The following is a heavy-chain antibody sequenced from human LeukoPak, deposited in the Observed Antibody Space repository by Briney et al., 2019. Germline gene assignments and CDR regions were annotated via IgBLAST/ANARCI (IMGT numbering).Heavy chain of an antibody. D-gene: IGHD3-10*01. CDR1: GYTFTSYA. Sequence: SVTVSCKASGYTFTSYAISWVRQAPGQGLEWMGGIIPIFGTANYAQKFQGRVTITADKSTSTAYMELSSLRSEDTAVYYCARVYYYGSGGRKTRAYYYYYMDVWGKGTTVTVSS. J-gene: IGHJ6*03. V-gene: IGHV1-69*06. CDR2: IIPIFGTA. CDR3: ARVYYYGSGGRKTRAYYYYYMDV.